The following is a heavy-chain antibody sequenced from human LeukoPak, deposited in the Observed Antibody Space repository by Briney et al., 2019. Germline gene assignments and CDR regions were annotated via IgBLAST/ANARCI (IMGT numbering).Heavy chain of an antibody. CDR1: GYSFTSYW. Sequence: GESLRISCEGSGYSFTSYWIGWVRQMPGKGVEWMGIIYPGDSDTRYSPSFQGQVTISADKSISTAYLQWSSLKASDTAMYYCARGLDSSGYLDAFDIWGQGTMVTVSS. CDR2: IYPGDSDT. V-gene: IGHV5-51*01. CDR3: ARGLDSSGYLDAFDI. J-gene: IGHJ3*02. D-gene: IGHD3-22*01.